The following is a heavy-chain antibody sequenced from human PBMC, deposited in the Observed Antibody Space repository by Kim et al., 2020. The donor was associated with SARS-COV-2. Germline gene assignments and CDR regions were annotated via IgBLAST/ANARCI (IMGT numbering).Heavy chain of an antibody. CDR3: AKSYDILTGALEY. CDR2: VSDSGGST. J-gene: IGHJ4*02. Sequence: GGSLRLSCAASGFTFGSFGMSWVRQAPGQGLEWVSCVSDSGGSTYYADSVKGRFAISRDTSKNTVYLLMNSLRAEDSAVYYCAKSYDILTGALEYWGQGTLVTVSS. D-gene: IGHD3-9*01. CDR1: GFTFGSFG. V-gene: IGHV3-23*01.